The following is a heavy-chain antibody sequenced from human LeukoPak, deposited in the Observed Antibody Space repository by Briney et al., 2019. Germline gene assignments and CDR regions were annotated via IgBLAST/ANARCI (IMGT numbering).Heavy chain of an antibody. D-gene: IGHD5-24*01. J-gene: IGHJ4*02. V-gene: IGHV3-53*01. CDR2: IYGGGNI. CDR3: ARGAGYNYPYYFDY. CDR1: GFTVSSNY. Sequence: GGSLRLSCAASGFTVSSNYMNWVRQAPGKGLEWVSVIYGGGNIYYSDSVKGRFTISRDNSKNTLYLQMNSLRAEDTAVYYCARGAGYNYPYYFDYWGQGTLVTVSS.